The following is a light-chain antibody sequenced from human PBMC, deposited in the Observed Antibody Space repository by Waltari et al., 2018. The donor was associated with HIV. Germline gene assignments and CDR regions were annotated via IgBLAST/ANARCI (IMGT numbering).Light chain of an antibody. J-gene: IGKJ3*01. Sequence: DIQLTQSPSYLSASVGDRITITCRASRGVRDGLDWYQRKPGRAPTLLVYSTSRLQNGVPSRFVGSGSGTLFTLAINGLLADDFATYYCQEADDFPHIFGAGTRVDIK. V-gene: IGKV1-12*01. CDR2: STS. CDR1: RGVRDG. CDR3: QEADDFPHI.